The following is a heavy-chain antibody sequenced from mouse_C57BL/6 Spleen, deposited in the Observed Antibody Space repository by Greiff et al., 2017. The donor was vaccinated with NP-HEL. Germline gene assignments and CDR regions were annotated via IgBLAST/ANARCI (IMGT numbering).Heavy chain of an antibody. CDR3: ARREYYYGSTYAMDY. CDR1: GYTFTDYY. CDR2: IYPGSGNT. D-gene: IGHD1-1*01. V-gene: IGHV1-76*01. J-gene: IGHJ4*01. Sequence: VQLQQSGAELVRPGASVKLSCKASGYTFTDYYINWVKQRPGQGLEWIARIYPGSGNTYYNEKFKGKATLTAEKSSSTAYMQLSSLTSEDSAVYFCARREYYYGSTYAMDYWGQGTSVTVSS.